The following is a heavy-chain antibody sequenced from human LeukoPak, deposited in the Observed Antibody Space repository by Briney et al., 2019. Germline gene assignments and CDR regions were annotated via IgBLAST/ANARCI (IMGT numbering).Heavy chain of an antibody. D-gene: IGHD3-22*01. CDR2: ISYDGSNK. Sequence: GRSLRLSCAASGFSFRSYAMHWVRQAPGKGLEWVAVISYDGSNKYYADSVKGRFTISRDNSKNTLYLQMNSLRAEDTAVYYCAKAVVPVISQHYFDYWGQGTLVTVSS. CDR1: GFSFRSYA. J-gene: IGHJ4*02. V-gene: IGHV3-30*04. CDR3: AKAVVPVISQHYFDY.